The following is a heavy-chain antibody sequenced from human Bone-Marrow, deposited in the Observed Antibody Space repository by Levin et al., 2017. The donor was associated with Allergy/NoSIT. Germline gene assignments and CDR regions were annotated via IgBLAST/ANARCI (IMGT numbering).Heavy chain of an antibody. CDR3: AKRIVGDTFKDAS. CDR2: ISYDGSNK. J-gene: IGHJ4*02. D-gene: IGHD1-26*01. CDR1: GFTFSSYG. Sequence: PGGSLRLSCAASGFTFSSYGMHWVRQAPGKGLEWVAVISYDGSNKYYADSVKGRFTISRDNSKNTLYLQMNSLRAEDTAVYYCAKRIVGDTFKDASWGQGTLVTVSS. V-gene: IGHV3-30*18.